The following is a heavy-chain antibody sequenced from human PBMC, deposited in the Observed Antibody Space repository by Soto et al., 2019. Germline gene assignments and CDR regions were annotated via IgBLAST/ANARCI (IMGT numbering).Heavy chain of an antibody. V-gene: IGHV3-7*01. D-gene: IGHD3-10*01. CDR2: INQDGGEV. CDR1: GFTFSHYW. J-gene: IGHJ4*02. Sequence: EVQLVESGGGLVQPGGSLRLSCAASGFTFSHYWMSWVRQAPGKGLEWVANINQDGGEVYYVDSLKGRFIISRDNARNSLFLQMNSLRDEDTAIYYCARTLNYYINWGQGTLVTVSS. CDR3: ARTLNYYIN.